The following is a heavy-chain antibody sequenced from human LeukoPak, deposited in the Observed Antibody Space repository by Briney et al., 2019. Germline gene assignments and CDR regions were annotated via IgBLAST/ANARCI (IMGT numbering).Heavy chain of an antibody. Sequence: GGSLRLSCAPSGFSFTTYEMNWVRQAPRQGLEWLSYISSSGSAIYSADSVKGRFTISRDNAKNSLYLQMNSLRAEDTAVYYCVRGLVVAATPPYSYYGMDVWGKGTTVTVSS. V-gene: IGHV3-48*03. J-gene: IGHJ6*04. CDR3: VRGLVVAATPPYSYYGMDV. CDR1: GFSFTTYE. D-gene: IGHD2-15*01. CDR2: ISSSGSAI.